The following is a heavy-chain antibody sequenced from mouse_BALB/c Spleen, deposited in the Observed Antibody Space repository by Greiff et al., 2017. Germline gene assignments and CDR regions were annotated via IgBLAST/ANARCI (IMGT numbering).Heavy chain of an antibody. CDR1: GFTFSSFG. CDR2: ISSGSSTI. Sequence: EVHLVESGGGLVQPGGSRTLSCAASGFTFSSFGMHWVRQAPEKGLEWVAYISSGSSTIYYADTVKGRFTISRDNPKNTLFLQMTSLRSEDTAMYYCARSQVRGAMDYWGQGTSVTVSS. D-gene: IGHD2-14*01. V-gene: IGHV5-17*02. CDR3: ARSQVRGAMDY. J-gene: IGHJ4*01.